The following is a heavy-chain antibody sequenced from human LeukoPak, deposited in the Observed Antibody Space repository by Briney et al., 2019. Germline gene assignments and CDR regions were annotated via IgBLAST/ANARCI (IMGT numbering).Heavy chain of an antibody. Sequence: SETLSLTCTVSGGSISSYYWSWIRQSPGKGLEWIGYIYYSGSTNYNPSLKSRVTISVDTSKNQFSLKLSSVTAADTAVYYCARLYSSGWYREYYFDYWGQGTLVTVSS. V-gene: IGHV4-59*08. CDR1: GGSISSYY. D-gene: IGHD6-19*01. J-gene: IGHJ4*02. CDR2: IYYSGST. CDR3: ARLYSSGWYREYYFDY.